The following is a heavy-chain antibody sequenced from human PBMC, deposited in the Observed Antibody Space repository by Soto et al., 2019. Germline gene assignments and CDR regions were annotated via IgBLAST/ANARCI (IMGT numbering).Heavy chain of an antibody. Sequence: SETLSLTCAISGDSVSSDSAAWNWIRQSPSRGLEWLGRTYFRSKWHYGYAVSVRSRITIKPDTSKNQFSPQLNSVTPEDTAVYYCARSDQWLATWGQGTLVTVSS. CDR1: GDSVSSDSAA. CDR3: ARSDQWLAT. D-gene: IGHD6-19*01. V-gene: IGHV6-1*01. J-gene: IGHJ5*02. CDR2: TYFRSKWHY.